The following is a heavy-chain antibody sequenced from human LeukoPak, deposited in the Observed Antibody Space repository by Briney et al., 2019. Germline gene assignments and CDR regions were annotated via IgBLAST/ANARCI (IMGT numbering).Heavy chain of an antibody. CDR2: INHSGST. J-gene: IGHJ4*02. Sequence: SETLSLTCAVYGGSFSGYYWSWIRQPPGKGLEWIGEINHSGSTNYNPSLKSRVTMSVDTSKNQFSLKLSSVTAADTAVYYCARAPFGVVIFDYWGQGTLVTVSS. CDR1: GGSFSGYY. V-gene: IGHV4-34*01. CDR3: ARAPFGVVIFDY. D-gene: IGHD3-3*01.